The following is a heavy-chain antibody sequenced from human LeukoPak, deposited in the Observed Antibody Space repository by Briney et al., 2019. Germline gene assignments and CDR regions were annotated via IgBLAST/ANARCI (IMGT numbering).Heavy chain of an antibody. CDR2: INPNSGGT. J-gene: IGHJ4*02. Sequence: ASVKVSCKASGYTFTGYYMHWVRQAPGQGLEWMGWINPNSGGTKYAQKFQGRVTMTRDTSISTAYMEVSRLTSDDTAVYYCARRLVLTAYDYWGQGTLVTVSS. CDR1: GYTFTGYY. CDR3: ARRLVLTAYDY. V-gene: IGHV1-2*02. D-gene: IGHD3-9*01.